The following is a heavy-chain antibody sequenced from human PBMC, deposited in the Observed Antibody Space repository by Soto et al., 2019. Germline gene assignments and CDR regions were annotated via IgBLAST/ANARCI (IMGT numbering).Heavy chain of an antibody. J-gene: IGHJ5*02. V-gene: IGHV1-8*02. CDR1: GYTFINYD. CDR2: MNPGSGTT. CDR3: ARRARQSANGFDP. Sequence: QVQLVQSGAEVKEPGASVRVSCKASGYTFINYDISWVRQATGQGLEWMGWMNPGSGTTGYANKFQGRVTMTRDASTSTAHLELSSLPSEDTAVYYCARRARQSANGFDPWGQGTLVTVSS.